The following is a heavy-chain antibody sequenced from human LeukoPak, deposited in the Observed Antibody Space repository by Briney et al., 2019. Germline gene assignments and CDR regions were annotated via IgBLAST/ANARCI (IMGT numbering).Heavy chain of an antibody. Sequence: GGSLRLSCAASGFTFSSYWMSWVRQAPGKGLEWVANIKQDGSEKYYVDSVKGRFTISRDNAKNSLYLQMNSLRAEGTAVYYCARVPTPRAVAGAGVDYWGQGNLVIVPS. D-gene: IGHD6-19*01. CDR3: ARVPTPRAVAGAGVDY. CDR2: IKQDGSEK. CDR1: GFTFSSYW. J-gene: IGHJ4*01. V-gene: IGHV3-7*03.